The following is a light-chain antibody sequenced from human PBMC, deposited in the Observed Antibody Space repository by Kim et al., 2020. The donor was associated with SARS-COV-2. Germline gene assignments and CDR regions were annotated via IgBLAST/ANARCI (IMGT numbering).Light chain of an antibody. J-gene: IGLJ2*01. CDR3: SSYAATKRIL. V-gene: IGLV2-8*01. Sequence: GQSVTMSCTGTNGDVGGYRYVAWYQQHPGKAPKLLIYEVDKRPSGVPDRFSGSKLGNTAFLTVSSLQDEDDADYYCSSYAATKRILFGGGTQLTVL. CDR2: EVD. CDR1: NGDVGGYRY.